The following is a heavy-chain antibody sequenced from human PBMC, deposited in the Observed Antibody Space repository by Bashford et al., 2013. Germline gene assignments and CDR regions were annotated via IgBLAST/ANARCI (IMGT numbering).Heavy chain of an antibody. V-gene: IGHV1-2*04. Sequence: WVRQAPGQGLEWMGWINPNSGGTNYAQKFQGWVTMTRDTSISTAYMELSRLRSDDTAVYYCARNVDTFAFDIVGPRDNGSPSPQ. D-gene: IGHD5-18*01. CDR2: INPNSGGT. CDR3: ARNVDTFAFDI. J-gene: IGHJ3*02.